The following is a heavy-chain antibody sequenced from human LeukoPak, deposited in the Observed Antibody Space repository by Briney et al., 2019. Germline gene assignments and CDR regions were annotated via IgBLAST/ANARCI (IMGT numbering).Heavy chain of an antibody. CDR2: IYHSGVT. CDR3: ARDGAYYYDSSGYYYTYFDY. CDR1: GYSITSDYY. Sequence: SETLSLTCTVSGYSITSDYYWGWIRQSPGKGLEWIGSIYHSGVTYFNPSLKSRITLSIDTSKNQFSLKLSSVTAADTAVYYCARDGAYYYDSSGYYYTYFDYWGQGTLVTVSS. D-gene: IGHD3-22*01. V-gene: IGHV4-38-2*02. J-gene: IGHJ4*02.